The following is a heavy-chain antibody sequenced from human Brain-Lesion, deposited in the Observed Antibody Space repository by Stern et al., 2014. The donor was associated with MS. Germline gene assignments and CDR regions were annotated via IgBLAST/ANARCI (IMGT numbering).Heavy chain of an antibody. D-gene: IGHD2-15*01. CDR2: IYYSGNP. CDR3: AGEEDIRYCSGGSCTGNWFDP. CDR1: GGSVSSTSYA. Sequence: VQLEESGPGLVKPSETLSLTCTVAGGSVSSTSYAWAWIRQPPGKGLEWIGTIYYSGNPNTSPSLKSALTISLDPSKNQFPLQLSSVTAADTAVYYCAGEEDIRYCSGGSCTGNWFDPWGQGTLVTVSS. J-gene: IGHJ5*02. V-gene: IGHV4-39*01.